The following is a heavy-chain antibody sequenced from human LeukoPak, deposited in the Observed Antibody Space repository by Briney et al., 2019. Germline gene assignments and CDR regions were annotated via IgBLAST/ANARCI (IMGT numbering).Heavy chain of an antibody. CDR1: GFTVSTNF. CDR2: IYSGGST. D-gene: IGHD4-11*01. Sequence: GGSLRLSCVVSGFTVSTNFMSWVRQAPGERLEWVSVIYSGGSTYYADSVKGRFTISRDNSKNTLYLQMNSLRAEDTAVHYCARTRVDTTTFDYFDYWGQGTLVTVSS. V-gene: IGHV3-53*01. CDR3: ARTRVDTTTFDYFDY. J-gene: IGHJ4*02.